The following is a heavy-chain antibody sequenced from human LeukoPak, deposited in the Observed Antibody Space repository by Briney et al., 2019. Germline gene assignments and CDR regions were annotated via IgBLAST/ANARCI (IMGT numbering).Heavy chain of an antibody. V-gene: IGHV3-48*03. CDR3: ATHDLGGRRYDY. D-gene: IGHD3-16*01. CDR1: IITFISYE. Sequence: GFLRAYTAATIITFISYEMYSPRRILGLGLGWGSCVDSSGRTIYYADSVKGRFAISRANAKNSLYLQMISLRDADTAVYYCATHDLGGRRYDYWGQGTLVTVSS. J-gene: IGHJ4*02. CDR2: VDSSGRTI.